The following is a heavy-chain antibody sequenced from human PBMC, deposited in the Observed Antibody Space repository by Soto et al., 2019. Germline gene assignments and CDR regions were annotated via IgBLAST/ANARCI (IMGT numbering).Heavy chain of an antibody. CDR3: ARDMGFGLSDY. J-gene: IGHJ4*02. D-gene: IGHD3-10*01. Sequence: QVQLVQSGAEVKKPGASVKVSCKASGYTFTSYAMHWVRQAPGQRLEWMGWINAGNGNTNYSQKFQGRVTITRDTSASTAYMELSSLGSEDTAVYYCARDMGFGLSDYWGQGTLVTVSS. CDR2: INAGNGNT. V-gene: IGHV1-3*01. CDR1: GYTFTSYA.